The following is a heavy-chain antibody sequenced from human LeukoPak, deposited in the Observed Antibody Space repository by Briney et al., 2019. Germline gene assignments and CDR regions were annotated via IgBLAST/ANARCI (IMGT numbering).Heavy chain of an antibody. V-gene: IGHV4-39*01. CDR3: ARQDYDILTVYLNWFDP. CDR2: IYYSGSS. CDR1: GGSISSSSYY. D-gene: IGHD3-9*01. J-gene: IGHJ5*02. Sequence: PSETLSLACTVSGGSISSSSYYWGWLRQPPGKGLEWIGSIYYSGSSYYNPSLKSRVTISVDTSKNQFFLKLTSVTAADTAVYYCARQDYDILTVYLNWFDPWGQGTLVTVSS.